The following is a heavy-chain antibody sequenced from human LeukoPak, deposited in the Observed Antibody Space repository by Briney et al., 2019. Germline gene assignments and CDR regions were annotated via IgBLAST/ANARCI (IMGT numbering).Heavy chain of an antibody. CDR3: ARGGYTTGWYPGY. V-gene: IGHV5-51*01. CDR2: IYPSDSNT. Sequence: GESLKISCQGSGYIFTSYWIAWVRQLPGKGLEWMGIIYPSDSNTRYSPSFQGQVTISADKSISTAYLQWSSLKASDTAMYYCARGGYTTGWYPGYWGQGTLVTVSS. D-gene: IGHD6-19*01. J-gene: IGHJ4*02. CDR1: GYIFTSYW.